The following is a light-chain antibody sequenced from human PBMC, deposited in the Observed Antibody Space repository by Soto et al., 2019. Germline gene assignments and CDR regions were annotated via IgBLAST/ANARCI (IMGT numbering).Light chain of an antibody. J-gene: IGKJ1*01. CDR1: QSLLHSNGYNY. V-gene: IGKV2-28*01. CDR2: LGS. CDR3: MQALQTPWT. Sequence: DIVMTQSPLSLPVTPGEPASISCRSSQSLLHSNGYNYFDWYLQKPGQSPQLLIYLGSNRASGVPDRFSGSGSGTDFTLKISRVEAEDVGVYYCMQALQTPWTFDQGTKVEIK.